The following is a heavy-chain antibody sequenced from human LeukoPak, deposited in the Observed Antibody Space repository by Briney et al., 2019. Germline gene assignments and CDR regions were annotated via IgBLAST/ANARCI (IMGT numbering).Heavy chain of an antibody. Sequence: GGSLRLSCAASGFTFSSYAMTWVRQAPGKGLEWVSLIYSGGSTYYADSVKGRFTISRDNSKNTLYLQMNSLRAEDTAVYYCATLPYYYDSSGSYYFDYWGQGTLVTVSS. CDR3: ATLPYYYDSSGSYYFDY. CDR2: IYSGGST. J-gene: IGHJ4*02. V-gene: IGHV3-66*01. D-gene: IGHD3-22*01. CDR1: GFTFSSYA.